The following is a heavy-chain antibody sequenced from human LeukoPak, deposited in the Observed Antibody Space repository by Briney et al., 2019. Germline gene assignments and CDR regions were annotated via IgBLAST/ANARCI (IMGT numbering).Heavy chain of an antibody. CDR3: ARIVDGSVPFYFDY. V-gene: IGHV2-70*11. Sequence: SGPTLVNPTQTLTLTCTFSGFSLSTSGMCVSWIRQPPGKALEWLARIDWDDDKYYSTSLKTRLTISKDTSKNQVVLTMTNMDPVDTATYYCARIVDGSVPFYFDYWGQGTLVTVSS. D-gene: IGHD3-10*01. CDR1: GFSLSTSGMC. CDR2: IDWDDDK. J-gene: IGHJ4*02.